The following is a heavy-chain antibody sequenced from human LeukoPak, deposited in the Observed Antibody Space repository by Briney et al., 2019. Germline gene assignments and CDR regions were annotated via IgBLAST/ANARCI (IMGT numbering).Heavy chain of an antibody. CDR3: AREIVAVAGNYYYMDV. CDR1: GYSISSSYY. J-gene: IGHJ6*03. D-gene: IGHD6-19*01. Sequence: SETLSLTCAVSGYSISSSYYWGWIRQPPGKGLERIGSIYHSGSTYYNPSLKSRVTISVDTSENQFSLKLSSVTAADTAVYYCAREIVAVAGNYYYMDVWGKGTTVTVSS. CDR2: IYHSGST. V-gene: IGHV4-38-2*02.